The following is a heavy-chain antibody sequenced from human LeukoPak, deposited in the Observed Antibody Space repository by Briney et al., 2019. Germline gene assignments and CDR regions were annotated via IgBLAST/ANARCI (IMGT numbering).Heavy chain of an antibody. V-gene: IGHV4-34*01. CDR2: INHSGTT. Sequence: SETLSLTCAVYGGSFSGFYWSWIRQSPGKGLEWIGEINHSGTTNYNPSLKSRVTISVDTSKNQFSLSLSSVTAADTAVYYCARPLTYCGGGSCYGNWFDPWGQGTLVTVSS. CDR1: GGSFSGFY. J-gene: IGHJ5*02. CDR3: ARPLTYCGGGSCYGNWFDP. D-gene: IGHD2-15*01.